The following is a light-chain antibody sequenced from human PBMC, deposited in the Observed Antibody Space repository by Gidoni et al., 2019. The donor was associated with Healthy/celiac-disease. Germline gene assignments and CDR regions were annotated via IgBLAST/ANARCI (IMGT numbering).Light chain of an antibody. CDR2: EGS. J-gene: IGLJ1*01. CDR3: CSYAGSSTFV. CDR1: SRDVGSYNL. V-gene: IGLV2-23*01. Sequence: QSALTQPASVSGSPGQSITLSCTGTSRDVGSYNLVSWYQQNPGKAPKLMIYEGSKRPSGVSNRFSGSKSGNTASLTISGLQAEDEADYYCCSYAGSSTFVFGTGTKVTVL.